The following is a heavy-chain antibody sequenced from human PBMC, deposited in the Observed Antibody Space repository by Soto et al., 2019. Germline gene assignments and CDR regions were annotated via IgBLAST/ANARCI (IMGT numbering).Heavy chain of an antibody. Sequence: QVQLVQSGAEVKKPGASVKVSCKTSGYTFNEYYIHWMRQVPGQGPEWMGWINPNSGGKKFAKKCQGGITMTSDTAISTADMELSRLRSDDTAVYYCARRLGGGRDYFYGMDVWGQGTAVTVSS. CDR2: INPNSGGK. J-gene: IGHJ6*02. CDR3: ARRLGGGRDYFYGMDV. V-gene: IGHV1-2*02. D-gene: IGHD3-16*01. CDR1: GYTFNEYY.